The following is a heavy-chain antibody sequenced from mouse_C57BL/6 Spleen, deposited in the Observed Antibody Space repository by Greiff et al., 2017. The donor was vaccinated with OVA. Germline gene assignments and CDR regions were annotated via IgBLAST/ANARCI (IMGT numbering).Heavy chain of an antibody. V-gene: IGHV5-9-1*02. CDR1: GFTFSSYA. J-gene: IGHJ4*01. CDR3: TRDRDQDYAMDY. Sequence: VQLKESGEGLVKPGGSLKLSCAASGFTFSSYAMSWVRQTPEKRLEWVAYISSGGDYIYYADTVKGRFTISRDNARNTLYLQMSSLKSEDTAMYYCTRDRDQDYAMDYWGQGTSVTVSS. CDR2: ISSGGDYI.